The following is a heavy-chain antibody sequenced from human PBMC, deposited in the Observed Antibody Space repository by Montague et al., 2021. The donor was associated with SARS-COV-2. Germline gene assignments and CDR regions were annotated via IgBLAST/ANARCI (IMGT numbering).Heavy chain of an antibody. V-gene: IGHV4-39*01. CDR1: GGSISSSSYY. J-gene: IGHJ4*01. CDR3: ARGEEEMATIVDEYFDY. CDR2: IYYSGST. Sequence: SETLSLTCTVSGGSISSSSYYWGWIRQPPGKGLEWIGSIYYSGSTYYNPSLKSRVTISVDTSKNQFSLKLSSVTAADTAVYYCARGEEEMATIVDEYFDYWGQEPGSPSPQ. D-gene: IGHD5-24*01.